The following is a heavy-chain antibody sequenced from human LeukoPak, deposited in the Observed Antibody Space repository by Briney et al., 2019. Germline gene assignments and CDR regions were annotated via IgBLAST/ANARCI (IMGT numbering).Heavy chain of an antibody. CDR3: ARSRGGYVAMLNY. V-gene: IGHV4-30-4*01. D-gene: IGHD5-12*01. Sequence: SETLSLTRTVSGGSISSDDYYWSWIRQPPGKGLEWIGYIYYSGSTYYNPSFKSRLTMSVDTSKNQFSPKLSSVTATDTAVYYCARSRGGYVAMLNYWGQGTLVTVSS. J-gene: IGHJ4*02. CDR1: GGSISSDDYY. CDR2: IYYSGST.